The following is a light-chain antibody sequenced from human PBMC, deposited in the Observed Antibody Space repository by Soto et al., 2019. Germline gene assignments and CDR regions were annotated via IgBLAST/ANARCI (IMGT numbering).Light chain of an antibody. CDR1: QSVSSY. Sequence: EIVLTQSPATLSLSPGERATLSCRASQSVSSYLAWYQQKPGQAPRLLIYGASRATGIPARFSGSGSGTDFTLTISSLEPEDFAVYYCQHRGKWPRTFGKGTKLEIK. CDR2: GAS. V-gene: IGKV3-11*01. J-gene: IGKJ2*01. CDR3: QHRGKWPRT.